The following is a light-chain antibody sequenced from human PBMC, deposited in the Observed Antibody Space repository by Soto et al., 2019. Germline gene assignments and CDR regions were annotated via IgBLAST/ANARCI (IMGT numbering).Light chain of an antibody. J-gene: IGKJ1*01. CDR2: GAS. V-gene: IGKV3-20*01. CDR1: QSVTSNY. CDR3: QQYVTSPWT. Sequence: EIVLTQSPGTLSLSPGQRATLSCRASQSVTSNYLAWYQQIPGQAPRLLIYGASSRATGIPDRFSGSGSGTDFTLTINRLEPEDFAVYFCQQYVTSPWTFGQGTKVDNK.